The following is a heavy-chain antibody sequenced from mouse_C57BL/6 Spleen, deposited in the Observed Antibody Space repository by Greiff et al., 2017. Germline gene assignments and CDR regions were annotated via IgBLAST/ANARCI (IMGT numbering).Heavy chain of an antibody. CDR1: GYTFTSYW. Sequence: VQLQQSGAELVKPGASVKLSCKASGYTFTSYWMHWVKQRPGQGLEWIGMIHPNSGSTNYNEKFKSKATLTVDKSSSTAYMQLSSLTSEDSAVYYCARSEFITTVVATSYFDYWGQGTTLTVSS. V-gene: IGHV1-64*01. CDR2: IHPNSGST. D-gene: IGHD1-1*01. CDR3: ARSEFITTVVATSYFDY. J-gene: IGHJ2*01.